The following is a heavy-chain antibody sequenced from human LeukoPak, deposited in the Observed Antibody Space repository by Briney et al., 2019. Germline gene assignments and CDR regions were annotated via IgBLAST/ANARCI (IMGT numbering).Heavy chain of an antibody. CDR3: ARSLQRITTHYGSGSYYNAFDI. V-gene: IGHV3-21*04. CDR1: GFTFSSYS. J-gene: IGHJ3*02. D-gene: IGHD3-10*01. CDR2: ISSSSSYI. Sequence: PGGSLRLSCAASGFTFSSYSMNWVRQAPGKGLEWVSSISSSSSYIYYADSVKGRFTISRDNAKNSLYLQMNSLRSEDTAVYYCARSLQRITTHYGSGSYYNAFDIWGQGTMVTVSS.